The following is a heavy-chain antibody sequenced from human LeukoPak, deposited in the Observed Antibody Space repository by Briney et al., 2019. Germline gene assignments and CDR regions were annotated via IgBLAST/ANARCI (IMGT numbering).Heavy chain of an antibody. CDR2: ISYRGTT. J-gene: IGHJ3*02. D-gene: IGHD2-21*01. Sequence: SETLSPTCTVSGGSISSGGYYWNWIRQHPGKGLEWIGFISYRGTTDYNPSLKSRIVISLDASKNQLFLKLNSVTAADTAVYYCARGIVVAPVYGAFDMWGQGTMVTVSS. V-gene: IGHV4-31*03. CDR3: ARGIVVAPVYGAFDM. CDR1: GGSISSGGYY.